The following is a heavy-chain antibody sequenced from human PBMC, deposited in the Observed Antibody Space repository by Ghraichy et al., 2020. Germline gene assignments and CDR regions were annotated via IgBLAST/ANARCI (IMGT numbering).Heavy chain of an antibody. V-gene: IGHV4-59*01. CDR1: GGSITTYF. D-gene: IGHD2-8*02. CDR3: ARYFCPGGICTGFDY. Sequence: SETLSLTCTVSGGSITTYFWGWIRQPPGKGLEWIGYIPYSGSTNCNPSLKSRITISADTSNNQFSLKLSSVTAADTAVYYCARYFCPGGICTGFDYWGRGILVTVTS. CDR2: IPYSGST. J-gene: IGHJ4*02.